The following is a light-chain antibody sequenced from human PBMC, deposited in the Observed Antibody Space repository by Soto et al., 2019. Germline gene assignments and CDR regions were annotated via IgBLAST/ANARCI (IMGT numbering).Light chain of an antibody. Sequence: DIQMTQSPASLSASVGDRVAITCRASQPISSFLNWYQHKPGKAPTLLIYAAYNLQGGVPSRFSGSGSGTNFTLGIGSLELEDFATYYCQQTRRAPRTFGPGTKLEIK. CDR1: QPISSF. CDR2: AAY. CDR3: QQTRRAPRT. J-gene: IGKJ2*01. V-gene: IGKV1-39*01.